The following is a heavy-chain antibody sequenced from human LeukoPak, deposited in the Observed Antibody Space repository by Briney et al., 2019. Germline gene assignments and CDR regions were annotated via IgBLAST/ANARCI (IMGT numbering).Heavy chain of an antibody. CDR3: ARVGDYGDYDD. J-gene: IGHJ4*02. CDR1: GGSINGNTYY. D-gene: IGHD4-17*01. CDR2: IDYSGST. V-gene: IGHV4-39*07. Sequence: SQTLSLTCTVSGGSINGNTYYWAWIRQPPGKGLEWIGTIDYSGSTYYKESLKSRVTISVDTSKNQFSLKLSSVTAADTAVYYCARVGDYGDYDDWGQGTLVTVSS.